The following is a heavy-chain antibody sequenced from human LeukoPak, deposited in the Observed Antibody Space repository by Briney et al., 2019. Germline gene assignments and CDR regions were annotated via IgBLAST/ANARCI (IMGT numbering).Heavy chain of an antibody. Sequence: GGSLRLSCAASGLTFSSYAMSWVRQAPGKGLEWVSSISGSGGSTYYADSVKGRFITSRDNSENTLYLQMNSLRAEDTAVYYCAKDRSGGGDYYFGMDVWGQGTTVTVSS. CDR2: ISGSGGST. CDR3: AKDRSGGGDYYFGMDV. CDR1: GLTFSSYA. J-gene: IGHJ6*02. D-gene: IGHD6-19*01. V-gene: IGHV3-23*01.